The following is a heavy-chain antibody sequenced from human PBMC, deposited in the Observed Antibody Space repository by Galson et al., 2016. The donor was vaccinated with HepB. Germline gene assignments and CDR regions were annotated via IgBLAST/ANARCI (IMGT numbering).Heavy chain of an antibody. CDR3: ARDGGYCGGGRCRGSKDWFDL. V-gene: IGHV3-23*01. J-gene: IGHJ5*02. CDR1: GFTFSNYA. Sequence: SLRLSCAASGFTFSNYAMNWVRQVPGKGLEWVSVVTGGASATYYADSVKGRFTISRDNSKNTLYLQMDSLRAEGTAVYFCARDGGYCGGGRCRGSKDWFDLWGQGTPVTVSS. D-gene: IGHD2-15*01. CDR2: VTGGASAT.